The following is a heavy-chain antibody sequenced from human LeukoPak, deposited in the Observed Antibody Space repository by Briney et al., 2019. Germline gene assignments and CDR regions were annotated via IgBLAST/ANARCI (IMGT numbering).Heavy chain of an antibody. CDR2: INHSGST. Sequence: SETLSLTCTVSGGSFSGYYWSWIRQPPGKGLEWIGEINHSGSTNYNPSLKSRVTISVDTSKNQFSLKLSSVTAADTAVYYCASEDYFDYWGQGTLVTVSS. J-gene: IGHJ4*02. CDR3: ASEDYFDY. V-gene: IGHV4-34*01. CDR1: GGSFSGYY.